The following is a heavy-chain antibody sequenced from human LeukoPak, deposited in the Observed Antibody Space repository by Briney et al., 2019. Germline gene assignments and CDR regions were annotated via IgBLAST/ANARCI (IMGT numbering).Heavy chain of an antibody. CDR1: GGSFSGYY. CDR2: INHSGST. D-gene: IGHD3-3*01. V-gene: IGHV4-34*01. Sequence: KPSETLSLTCTVYGGSFSGYYWSWIRQPPGKGLEWIGEINHSGSTNYNPSLKSRVTISVDTSKNQFSLKLSSVTAADTAVYYCARGVYDFWSGYPYYYYYMDVWGKGTTVTVSS. J-gene: IGHJ6*03. CDR3: ARGVYDFWSGYPYYYYYMDV.